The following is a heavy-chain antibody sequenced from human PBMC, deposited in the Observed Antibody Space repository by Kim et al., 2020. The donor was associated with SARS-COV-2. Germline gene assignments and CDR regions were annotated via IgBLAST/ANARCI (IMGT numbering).Heavy chain of an antibody. CDR1: GYTFTGYY. D-gene: IGHD5-18*01. Sequence: ASVKVSCKASGYTFTGYYMHWVRQAPGQGLEWMGWINPNSGGTNYAQKFQGRVTMTRDTSISTAYMELSRLRSDDTAVYYCARDLLNPQLWSNWFDPWGQGTLVTVSS. V-gene: IGHV1-2*02. CDR3: ARDLLNPQLWSNWFDP. J-gene: IGHJ5*02. CDR2: INPNSGGT.